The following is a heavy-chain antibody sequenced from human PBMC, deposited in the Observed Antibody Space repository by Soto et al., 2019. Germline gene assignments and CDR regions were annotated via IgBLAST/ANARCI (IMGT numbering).Heavy chain of an antibody. CDR2: FNHSGST. D-gene: IGHD4-4*01. J-gene: IGHJ5*02. V-gene: IGHV4-34*01. Sequence: QVQLQQWGAGLLKPSETLSLTCAVYGGSFSGYYWSWIRQPPGKGLEWIGEFNHSGSTNYNPSLKSRVTISVDTSKNQFSLKLSSVTAADTAVYYCAREAGDYSMSGWFDPWGQGTLVTVSS. CDR1: GGSFSGYY. CDR3: AREAGDYSMSGWFDP.